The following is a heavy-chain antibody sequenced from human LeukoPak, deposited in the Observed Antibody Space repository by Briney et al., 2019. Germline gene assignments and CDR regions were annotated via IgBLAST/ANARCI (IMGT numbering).Heavy chain of an antibody. CDR3: ARTTEGGYTYGYFYYYYMDV. CDR2: INHSGST. J-gene: IGHJ6*03. D-gene: IGHD5-18*01. Sequence: PSETLSLTCAVYGGSFSGYYWSWIRQPPGKGLEWIGEINHSGSTNYNPSLKSRVTISVDTSKNQFSLKLTSVTAAGTAVYYCARTTEGGYTYGYFYYYYMDVWGKGTTVTISS. V-gene: IGHV4-34*01. CDR1: GGSFSGYY.